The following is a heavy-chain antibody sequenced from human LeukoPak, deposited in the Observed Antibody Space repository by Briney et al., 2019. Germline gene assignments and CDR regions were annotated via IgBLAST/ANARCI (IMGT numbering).Heavy chain of an antibody. Sequence: ASVKVSCKASGYTFTGYYMHWVRRAPGQGLEWMGRINPNSGGTNYAQKFQGRVTMTRDTSISTAYMELSRLRSDDTAVYYCARGKPIAYYYDSSGQRGDYWGQGTLVTVSS. CDR3: ARGKPIAYYYDSSGQRGDY. J-gene: IGHJ4*02. V-gene: IGHV1-2*06. D-gene: IGHD3-22*01. CDR1: GYTFTGYY. CDR2: INPNSGGT.